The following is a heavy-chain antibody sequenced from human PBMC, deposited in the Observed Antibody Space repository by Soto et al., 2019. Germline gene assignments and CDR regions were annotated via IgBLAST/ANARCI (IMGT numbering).Heavy chain of an antibody. D-gene: IGHD3-10*01. CDR2: ISAYNGNT. V-gene: IGHV1-18*01. CDR1: GYTFTSYG. Sequence: QVQLLQSGAEVKKPGASVKVSCKASGYTFTSYGISWVRQSPGQGLEWMGWISAYNGNTNYAQKLQGRVTMTTDTSTSTAYMELRSLRSDDTAVYYCARDYYGSGTRTNWFDPWGQGTLVTVSS. J-gene: IGHJ5*02. CDR3: ARDYYGSGTRTNWFDP.